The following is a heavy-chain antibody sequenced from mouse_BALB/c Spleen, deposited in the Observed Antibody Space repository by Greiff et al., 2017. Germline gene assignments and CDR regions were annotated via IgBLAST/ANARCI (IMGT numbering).Heavy chain of an antibody. Sequence: EVHLVESGGGLVQPGGSRKLSCAASGFTFSSFGMHWVRQAPEKGLEWVAYISSGSSTIYYADTVKGRFTISRDNPKNTLFLQMTSLRSEDTAMYYGARWGYYGSNYAMDYWGQGTSVTVSS. D-gene: IGHD1-1*01. CDR3: ARWGYYGSNYAMDY. CDR2: ISSGSSTI. V-gene: IGHV5-17*02. CDR1: GFTFSSFG. J-gene: IGHJ4*01.